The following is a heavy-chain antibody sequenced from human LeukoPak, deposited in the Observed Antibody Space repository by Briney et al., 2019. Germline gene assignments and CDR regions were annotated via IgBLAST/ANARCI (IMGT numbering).Heavy chain of an antibody. V-gene: IGHV1-2*02. D-gene: IGHD5-12*01. CDR1: GYTFTNHP. CDR3: ARESYTAYGNFDY. Sequence: ASVKVSCKASGYTFTNHPMHWVRQAPGQGLEWMGWINPNSGDTNYVQKFQGRVAMTRDPSISTAYMELSGLRADDTAVYYCARESYTAYGNFDYWGQGTQVTVSS. J-gene: IGHJ4*02. CDR2: INPNSGDT.